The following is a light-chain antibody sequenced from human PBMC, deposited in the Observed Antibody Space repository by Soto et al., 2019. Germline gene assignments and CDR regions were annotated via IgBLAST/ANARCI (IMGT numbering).Light chain of an antibody. J-gene: IGKJ3*01. Sequence: DLQMTQSPSSVSASVGDRVTITCRASQGILSWLAWYQQKPGKAPKLLIYAASNLQSGVPSRFSGSGSGTDFTLTISNLQPEDFATYYCQQANSFPFTFGPGTKVDIK. V-gene: IGKV1-12*01. CDR1: QGILSW. CDR3: QQANSFPFT. CDR2: AAS.